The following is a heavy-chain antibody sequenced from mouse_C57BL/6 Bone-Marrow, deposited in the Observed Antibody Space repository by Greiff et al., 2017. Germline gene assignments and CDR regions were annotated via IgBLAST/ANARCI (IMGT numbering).Heavy chain of an antibody. V-gene: IGHV5-4*01. J-gene: IGHJ4*01. CDR3: AREGNYDYYAMDY. CDR1: GFTFSSYA. CDR2: ISDGGSYT. Sequence: EVKLQESGGGLVKPGGSLKLSCAASGFTFSSYAMSWVRQTPEKRLEWVATISDGGSYTYYPDNVKGRFTISRDNAKNNLYLQMSHLKSEDTAMSYCAREGNYDYYAMDYWGQGTSVTVSS. D-gene: IGHD2-1*01.